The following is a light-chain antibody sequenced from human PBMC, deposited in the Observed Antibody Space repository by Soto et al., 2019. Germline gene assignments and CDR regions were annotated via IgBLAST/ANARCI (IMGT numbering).Light chain of an antibody. CDR1: QSVGRNY. CDR2: GAS. J-gene: IGKJ1*01. V-gene: IGKV3-20*01. CDR3: QQYGSSIQT. Sequence: EIVLTQFPGTLSLSPGERATLSCMASQSVGRNYLAWYQQRPGQPPNLLIFGASHRAPDIPDRFSGSGSGTDFTLTISRLEPEDFAVYYCQQYGSSIQTFGQGTKVDIK.